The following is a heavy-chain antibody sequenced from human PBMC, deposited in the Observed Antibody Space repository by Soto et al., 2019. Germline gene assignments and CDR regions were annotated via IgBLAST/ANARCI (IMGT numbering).Heavy chain of an antibody. Sequence: TLSLTCTVPGGSVSSSGNYWSWIRQHPGKGLEWIGYIYYSGSIYYNPSLKSRIIISVDTSKNQFSLKLSSVTAADTAVYFCARGSFYYGSGSYFPMDVWGQGTTVTVSS. V-gene: IGHV4-31*03. CDR1: GGSVSSSGNY. J-gene: IGHJ6*02. CDR2: IYYSGSI. D-gene: IGHD3-10*01. CDR3: ARGSFYYGSGSYFPMDV.